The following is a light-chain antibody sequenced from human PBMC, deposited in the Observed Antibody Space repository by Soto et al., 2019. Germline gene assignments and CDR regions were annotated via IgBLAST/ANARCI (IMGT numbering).Light chain of an antibody. CDR2: SAS. J-gene: IGKJ4*01. CDR3: QQYSSSPLT. CDR1: QSVSSN. Sequence: EIVMTQSPATLSVSPGERATLSCRASQSVSSNLAWYQQKPGQAPRLLIHSASSRATGIPDRFSGSGSGTDFTLTISRLEPEDFAVYYCQQYSSSPLTFGGGTKVDIK. V-gene: IGKV3-20*01.